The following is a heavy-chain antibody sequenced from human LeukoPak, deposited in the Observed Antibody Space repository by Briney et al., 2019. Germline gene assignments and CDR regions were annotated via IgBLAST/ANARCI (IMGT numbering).Heavy chain of an antibody. Sequence: ASVKVSCKASGYTFSTYGITWVRQAPGQRLEWMGWINAGNGNTKYSQKFQGRVTITRDTSASTAYMELSSLRSEDTAVYYCARDPDPARMYSGSSRNWFDPWSQGTLVTVSS. V-gene: IGHV1-3*01. CDR2: INAGNGNT. CDR1: GYTFSTYG. D-gene: IGHD1-26*01. CDR3: ARDPDPARMYSGSSRNWFDP. J-gene: IGHJ5*02.